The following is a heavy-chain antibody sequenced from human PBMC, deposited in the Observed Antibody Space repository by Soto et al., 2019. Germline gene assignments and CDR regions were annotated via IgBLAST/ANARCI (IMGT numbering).Heavy chain of an antibody. CDR3: ARGLLLWFGELLPNYYGMDV. V-gene: IGHV3-53*01. D-gene: IGHD3-10*01. Sequence: PGGSLRLSCAASGFTVSSNYMSWVRQAPGKGLEWVSVIYSGGSTYYADSVKGRFTISRDNSKNTLYLQMNSLRAEDTAVYYCARGLLLWFGELLPNYYGMDVWGQGTTVTVSS. CDR2: IYSGGST. J-gene: IGHJ6*02. CDR1: GFTVSSNY.